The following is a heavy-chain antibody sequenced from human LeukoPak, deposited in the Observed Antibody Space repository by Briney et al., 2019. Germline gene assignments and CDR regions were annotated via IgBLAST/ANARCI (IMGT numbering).Heavy chain of an antibody. CDR1: GFTFSSYG. Sequence: GGSLRLSCAASGFTFSSYGMHWVRQAPGKGLEWVAVIWYDGSNKYYADSVKGRFTISRDNSKNTLYLLMNSLRAEDTAVYYCAREAVAGGYFDYWGQGTLVTVSS. CDR2: IWYDGSNK. V-gene: IGHV3-33*01. D-gene: IGHD6-19*01. J-gene: IGHJ4*02. CDR3: AREAVAGGYFDY.